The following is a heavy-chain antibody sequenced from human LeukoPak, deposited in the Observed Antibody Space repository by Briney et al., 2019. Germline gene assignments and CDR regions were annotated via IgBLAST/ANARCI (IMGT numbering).Heavy chain of an antibody. J-gene: IGHJ4*02. CDR3: TTDAFGGYGDQDFDY. D-gene: IGHD3-16*01. CDR2: IKSKTDGGTT. V-gene: IGHV3-15*01. CDR1: GFTLSNAW. Sequence: GGPLRLSCAASGFTLSNAWMIWVRQAPGKGLEWVGRIKSKTDGGTTDYAAPVKGRFTISRDDSKNTLYLQMNSLKTEDTAVYYCTTDAFGGYGDQDFDYWGQGTLVTVSS.